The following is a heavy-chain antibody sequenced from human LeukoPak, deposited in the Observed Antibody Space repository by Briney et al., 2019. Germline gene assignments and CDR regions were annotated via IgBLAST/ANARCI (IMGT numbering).Heavy chain of an antibody. CDR2: IYYSGST. J-gene: IGHJ4*02. D-gene: IGHD3-22*01. CDR3: ARSHPDYYDSSGYLFDY. CDR1: GGSISSSSYY. V-gene: IGHV4-39*01. Sequence: KPSETLSLTCTVSGGSISSSSYYWGWIRQPPGKGLEWIGNIYYSGSTYYNPSLKSRVTISVDTSKNQFSLKLSSVTAADTAVYYCARSHPDYYDSSGYLFDYWGQGTLVTVSS.